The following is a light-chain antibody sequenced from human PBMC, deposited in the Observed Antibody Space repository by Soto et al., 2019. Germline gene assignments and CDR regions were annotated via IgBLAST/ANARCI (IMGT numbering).Light chain of an antibody. Sequence: EIVLTQSPGTLSWSPGERATLSCRASQSVRSSYLAWYQQKPGQAPRLLIYGASSRATGIPDRFSGSGSGTGFTLTISRLEPEDFAVYYCQQYGSSSITFGQGTRLESK. CDR2: GAS. J-gene: IGKJ5*01. CDR3: QQYGSSSIT. V-gene: IGKV3-20*01. CDR1: QSVRSSY.